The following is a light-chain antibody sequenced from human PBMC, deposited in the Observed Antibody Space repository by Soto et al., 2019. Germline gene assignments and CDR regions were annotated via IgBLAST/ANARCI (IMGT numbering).Light chain of an antibody. V-gene: IGKV3-20*01. Sequence: EIVLTQSPGTLSLSPGERATLSCRASQSVSSSYLAWYQQKPGQAPRLLIYGASSRDTGIPDRFSGSGSETDFTLTSSRLEPEDFAVYYCQQYGSSSWTFGQGTKVEIK. CDR1: QSVSSSY. CDR2: GAS. J-gene: IGKJ1*01. CDR3: QQYGSSSWT.